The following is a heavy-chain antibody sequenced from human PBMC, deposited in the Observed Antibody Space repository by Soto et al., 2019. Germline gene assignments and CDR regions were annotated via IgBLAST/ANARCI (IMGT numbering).Heavy chain of an antibody. D-gene: IGHD3-16*01. CDR1: GYTFSTYG. CDR3: ARMGDVPYYDYGMDV. CDR2: INGYNGNT. J-gene: IGHJ6*02. V-gene: IGHV1-18*01. Sequence: QVQLVQSGAEVKKPGASVKVSCKASGYTFSTYGISWVRQAPGQGLEWMGWINGYNGNTNYAPKLQGRITMTTDTSTTPAYMELRSLRSDDTAVYYCARMGDVPYYDYGMDVWGQGTTVTVSS.